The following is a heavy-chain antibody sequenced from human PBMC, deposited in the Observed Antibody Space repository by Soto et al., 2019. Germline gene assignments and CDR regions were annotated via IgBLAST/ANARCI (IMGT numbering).Heavy chain of an antibody. CDR2: IHHSGST. J-gene: IGHJ4*02. Sequence: QVQLQQWGAGLLKPSETLSLTCAVYGGSLSGSYWSWIRQPPGTGLEWIGEIHHSGSTYYNPSLKSRVTLSVDTSKNQFSLKLNSVTAADTAVYYCASLGYCSDGTCYPDYWGQGTLVTVSS. CDR1: GGSLSGSY. V-gene: IGHV4-34*01. CDR3: ASLGYCSDGTCYPDY. D-gene: IGHD2-15*01.